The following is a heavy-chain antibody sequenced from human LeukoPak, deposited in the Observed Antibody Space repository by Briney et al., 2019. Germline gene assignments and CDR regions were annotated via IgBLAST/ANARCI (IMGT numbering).Heavy chain of an antibody. V-gene: IGHV4-38-2*02. CDR3: ARDGGWLLPRDYSFYYMDV. Sequence: SETLSLTCTVSGYSISRGYYWGWIRQSPGRGLEWIGTILHSGSTYYNPSLKSRVTISIDTSKNQFSLRLSSVTAADTAVYYCARDGGWLLPRDYSFYYMDVWGKGTTVTVSS. CDR2: ILHSGST. D-gene: IGHD3-22*01. CDR1: GYSISRGYY. J-gene: IGHJ6*03.